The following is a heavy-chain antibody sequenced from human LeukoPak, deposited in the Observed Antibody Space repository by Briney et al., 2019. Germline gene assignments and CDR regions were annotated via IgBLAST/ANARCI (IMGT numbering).Heavy chain of an antibody. Sequence: SETLSLTCAVYGGSFSGYYSSWIRQPPGKGLEWIGEINHSGSTNYNPSLTSRVTISVDTTKNQFSLKLSSVSAADTAVYYCARGGVAARRGLSYWGQGTLVTVSS. V-gene: IGHV4-34*01. CDR2: INHSGST. J-gene: IGHJ4*02. D-gene: IGHD6-6*01. CDR1: GGSFSGYY. CDR3: ARGGVAARRGLSY.